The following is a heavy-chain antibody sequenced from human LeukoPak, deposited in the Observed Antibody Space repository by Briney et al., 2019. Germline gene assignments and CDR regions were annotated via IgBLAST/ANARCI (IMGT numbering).Heavy chain of an antibody. J-gene: IGHJ5*02. CDR3: AKDSRSSSWYWFDP. CDR2: ISGSGGST. Sequence: RGSLRLSCAASGFTFSSYAMSWVRQAPGKGLEWVSAISGSGGSTYYADSVKGRFTISRDNSKNTLYLQMNSLRAEDTAVYYCAKDSRSSSWYWFDPWGQGTLVTVSS. CDR1: GFTFSSYA. D-gene: IGHD6-13*01. V-gene: IGHV3-23*01.